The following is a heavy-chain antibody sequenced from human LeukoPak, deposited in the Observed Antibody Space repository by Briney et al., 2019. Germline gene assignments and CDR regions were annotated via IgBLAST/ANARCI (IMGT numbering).Heavy chain of an antibody. D-gene: IGHD3-10*01. J-gene: IGHJ4*02. Sequence: SETLSLTCAVYGGSFSGYYWSWIRQPPGKGLEWIGEINHSGSTNYNPSLKSRVTISVDTSKNQFSLKLSSVTAADTAVYYCAILTMVRGVNYWGQGTLVTVSS. CDR2: INHSGST. CDR3: AILTMVRGVNY. CDR1: GGSFSGYY. V-gene: IGHV4-34*01.